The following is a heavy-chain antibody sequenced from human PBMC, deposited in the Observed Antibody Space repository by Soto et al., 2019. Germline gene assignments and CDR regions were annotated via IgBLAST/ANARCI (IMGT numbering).Heavy chain of an antibody. CDR1: GFIVSNTY. D-gene: IGHD2-15*01. CDR3: AIEPRYCRGGSCSITGDAYDI. V-gene: IGHV3-66*01. CDR2: ISNRGDT. J-gene: IGHJ3*02. Sequence: EVQLVESGGGLVQPGGSLRLSCTASGFIVSNTYVNWVRQAPGKGLEWVSVISNRGDTHYADSVRGRFSLSRDISDNTLHLQMNNLRVEDTAVYDCAIEPRYCRGGSCSITGDAYDIWGQGTMVTVSS.